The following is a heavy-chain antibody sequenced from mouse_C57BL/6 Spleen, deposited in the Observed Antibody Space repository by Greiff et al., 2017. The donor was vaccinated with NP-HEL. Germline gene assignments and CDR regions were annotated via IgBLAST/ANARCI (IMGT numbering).Heavy chain of an antibody. J-gene: IGHJ2*01. Sequence: VQLQQSGAELVRPGASVKLSCTASGFNIKDDYMHWVKQRPEQGLEWIGWIDPENGDTEYASKFQGKATITADTSSNTAYLQLSGLTSEDTAVYYCTTDYYGSRSYWGQGTTLTVSS. CDR1: GFNIKDDY. CDR2: IDPENGDT. CDR3: TTDYYGSRSY. D-gene: IGHD1-1*01. V-gene: IGHV14-4*01.